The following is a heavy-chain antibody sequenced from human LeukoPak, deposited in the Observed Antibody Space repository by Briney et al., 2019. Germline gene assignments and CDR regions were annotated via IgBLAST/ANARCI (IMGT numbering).Heavy chain of an antibody. CDR2: INHSGST. J-gene: IGHJ4*02. Sequence: SETLSLTCAVYGGSFSGYYWSWIRQPPGKGLEWIGEINHSGSTNYNPSLKSRVTISVDTSKNQFSLKLSSVTAAHTAVYYWARDTYYYDSSGYEYYFDYWGQGTLVTVSS. CDR1: GGSFSGYY. D-gene: IGHD3-22*01. CDR3: ARDTYYYDSSGYEYYFDY. V-gene: IGHV4-34*01.